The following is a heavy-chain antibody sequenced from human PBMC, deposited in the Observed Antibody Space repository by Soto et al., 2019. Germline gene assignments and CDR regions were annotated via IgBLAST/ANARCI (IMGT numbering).Heavy chain of an antibody. D-gene: IGHD6-19*01. CDR1: GFIFRTYG. V-gene: IGHV3-30*18. CDR2: ISYSGNKK. J-gene: IGHJ3*02. Sequence: QVQLLESGGNVVQPGRSLRLSCAASGFIFRTYGMHWVRQAPGKGLEWVAVISYSGNKKAYADSVKGRFAISRDNSNNTLYLQIDSLTAADTAVYYCAKGPFIPVAGTPPGAFDMWGQGTMVTVSS. CDR3: AKGPFIPVAGTPPGAFDM.